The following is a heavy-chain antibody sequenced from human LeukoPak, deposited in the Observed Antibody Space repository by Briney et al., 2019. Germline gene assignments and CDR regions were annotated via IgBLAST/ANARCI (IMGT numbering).Heavy chain of an antibody. J-gene: IGHJ3*02. CDR2: INHSGRT. V-gene: IGHV4-34*01. Sequence: SETLSLTCAVYGGSFSGYYWSWIRQPPGKGLEWIGEINHSGRTNSHPSLKSRVTISVDTSKNQFSLKLSPVTAADTAVYYCAGTLLLWFGESSDAFDIWGQGTMVTVSS. CDR1: GGSFSGYY. D-gene: IGHD3-10*01. CDR3: AGTLLLWFGESSDAFDI.